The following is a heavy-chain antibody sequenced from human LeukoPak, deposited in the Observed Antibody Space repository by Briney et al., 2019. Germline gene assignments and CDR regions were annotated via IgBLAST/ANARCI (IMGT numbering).Heavy chain of an antibody. CDR3: AKDPPRSRAIVDAFDI. CDR2: ISNSGSST. D-gene: IGHD3-22*01. J-gene: IGHJ3*02. CDR1: GFTFSNYG. V-gene: IGHV3-23*01. Sequence: GGSLRLSCAASGFTFSNYGMIWVRQAPGKGLEWVSVISNSGSSTDYADSVKGRFTISRDNSQNTLYLQMNSLRAEDTAVYYCAKDPPRSRAIVDAFDIWGQGTLVTVSS.